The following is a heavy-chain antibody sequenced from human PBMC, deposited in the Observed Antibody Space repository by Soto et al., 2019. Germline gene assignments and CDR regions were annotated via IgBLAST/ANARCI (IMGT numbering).Heavy chain of an antibody. CDR2: MYHNGNT. J-gene: IGHJ6*02. V-gene: IGHV4-59*12. CDR3: ARRTWGMDV. CDR1: GDSISSYY. Sequence: SETLSLTCTVSGDSISSYYWSWIRQPPGKGLEWIGDMYHNGNTNYNPSLNSRVTITVDTSKNQFSLNLRSVTAADTAVYYCARRTWGMDVWGQGTTVTVSS. D-gene: IGHD2-8*01.